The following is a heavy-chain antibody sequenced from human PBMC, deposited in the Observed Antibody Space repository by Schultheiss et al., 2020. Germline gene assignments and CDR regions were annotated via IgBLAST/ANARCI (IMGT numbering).Heavy chain of an antibody. CDR2: INHSGST. V-gene: IGHV4-34*01. CDR3: ASGDGYQYYFDY. CDR1: GGSFSGYY. D-gene: IGHD5-24*01. J-gene: IGHJ4*02. Sequence: SETLSLTCAVYGGSFSGYYWSWIRQPPGKGLEWIGEINHSGSTNYNPSLKSRVTISVDTSKNQFSLKLSSVTAADTAVYYCASGDGYQYYFDYWAREPWSPSPQ.